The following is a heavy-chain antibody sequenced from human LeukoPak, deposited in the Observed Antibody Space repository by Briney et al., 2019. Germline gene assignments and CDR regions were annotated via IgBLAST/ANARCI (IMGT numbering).Heavy chain of an antibody. J-gene: IGHJ5*02. Sequence: SQTLSLTCTVSGGSISSSSYYWGWIRQPPGKGLEWIGSIYYSGSTYYNPSLKSRVTISVDTSKSQFSLTLSSVTAADTAVYYCARDGALVVSAATYWFAPWGQAT. V-gene: IGHV4-39*07. CDR3: ARDGALVVSAATYWFAP. CDR1: GGSISSSSYY. CDR2: IYYSGST. D-gene: IGHD2-2*01.